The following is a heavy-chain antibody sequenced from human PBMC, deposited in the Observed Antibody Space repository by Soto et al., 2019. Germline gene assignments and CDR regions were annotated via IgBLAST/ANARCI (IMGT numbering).Heavy chain of an antibody. CDR1: GYSFTSYW. CDR3: ARGHTGSRLFDY. V-gene: IGHV5-51*01. Sequence: PGESLKISCKGSGYSFTSYWIAWVRQMPGKGLEWMGIIYPSDSDTRYSPSFQGQVTISADKSIITAYLQWSSLEASDTAMYFCARGHTGSRLFDYWGQGTLVTVSS. J-gene: IGHJ4*02. CDR2: IYPSDSDT. D-gene: IGHD6-25*01.